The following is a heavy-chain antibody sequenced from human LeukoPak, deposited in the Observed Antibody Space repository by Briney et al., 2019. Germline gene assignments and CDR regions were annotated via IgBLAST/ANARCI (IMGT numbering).Heavy chain of an antibody. CDR2: SDPEDGET. J-gene: IGHJ3*02. V-gene: IGHV1-24*01. Sequence: ASVKVSCKVSGYTLTELSMHWVRQAPGKGLEWMGGSDPEDGETIYAQKFQGRVTMTEDTSTDTAYMELSSLRSEDTAVYYCARRGFGAVFDAFDIWGQGTMVTVSS. D-gene: IGHD3-3*01. CDR3: ARRGFGAVFDAFDI. CDR1: GYTLTELS.